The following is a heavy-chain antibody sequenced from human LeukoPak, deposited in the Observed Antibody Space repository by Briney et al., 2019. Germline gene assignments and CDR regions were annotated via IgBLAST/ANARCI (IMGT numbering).Heavy chain of an antibody. V-gene: IGHV4-34*01. CDR1: GGSFSTYY. CDR2: INHSGST. CDR3: ARVGYSGSGNYYNDRGAFDY. Sequence: SETLSLTCAVYGGSFSTYYWNWIRQPPGKGLEWIGEINHSGSTTYNPSLKSRVTISADMSKNQFSLKLSSVTAADTALYYCARVGYSGSGNYYNDRGAFDYWGQGTLVTVSS. J-gene: IGHJ4*02. D-gene: IGHD3-10*01.